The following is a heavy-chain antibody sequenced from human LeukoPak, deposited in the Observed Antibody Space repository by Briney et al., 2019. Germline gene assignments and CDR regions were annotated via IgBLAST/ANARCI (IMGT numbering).Heavy chain of an antibody. CDR1: GGSFSGYY. J-gene: IGHJ5*02. CDR2: IKHSGST. D-gene: IGHD2-2*01. CDR3: ARGLGYCSSTSCSLNWFDP. V-gene: IGHV4-34*01. Sequence: SETLSLTCAVYGGSFSGYYWSWIRQPPGKGLEWIGEIKHSGSTNYNPSLKSRVTISVDTSKNQFSLKLSSVTAADTAVYYCARGLGYCSSTSCSLNWFDPWGQGTLVTVSS.